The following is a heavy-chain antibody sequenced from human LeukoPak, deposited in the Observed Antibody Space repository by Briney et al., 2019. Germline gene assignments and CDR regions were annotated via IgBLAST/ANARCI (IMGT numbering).Heavy chain of an antibody. CDR3: ARLAWGVGPRRAFWDY. Sequence: SETLSLTCSVSGGSISSTSYYCGWIRQPPGKGLEWIGTISYSGNTFYNPSLKSRVTISVDTSKDQFSLKLSSVTAADTSVYYCARLAWGVGPRRAFWDYWGQGTLVTVSS. CDR2: ISYSGNT. CDR1: GGSISSTSYY. J-gene: IGHJ4*02. D-gene: IGHD1-26*01. V-gene: IGHV4-39*01.